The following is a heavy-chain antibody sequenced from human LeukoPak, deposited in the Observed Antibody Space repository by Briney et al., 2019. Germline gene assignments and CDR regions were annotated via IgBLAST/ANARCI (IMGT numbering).Heavy chain of an antibody. CDR1: GFTFSSYA. D-gene: IGHD3-16*01. V-gene: IGHV3-23*01. J-gene: IGHJ6*02. CDR3: ARNQQLGGHSYYYYGMDV. CDR2: ISGGGVTT. Sequence: GGSLRLSCAASGFTFSSYAMTWARQAPGKGLEWVSGISGGGVTTYYADSVKGRFTISRDNSKNTLYLQMNSLRADDTAIYYCARNQQLGGHSYYYYGMDVWGQGTTVTVSS.